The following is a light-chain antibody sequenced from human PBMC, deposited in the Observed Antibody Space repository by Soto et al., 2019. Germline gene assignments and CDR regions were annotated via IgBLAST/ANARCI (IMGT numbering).Light chain of an antibody. CDR3: QQYGSSLYT. CDR1: QSVSSSY. CDR2: GAS. Sequence: EIVLTQSPGTLSLSPGVRATLSCRASQSVSSSYLAWYQQKPGQAPRLLIYGASSRATGIRDRFSGSGSGTDFTLTISRLEPEDFAVYYCQQYGSSLYTFGQGTKLEIK. V-gene: IGKV3-20*01. J-gene: IGKJ2*01.